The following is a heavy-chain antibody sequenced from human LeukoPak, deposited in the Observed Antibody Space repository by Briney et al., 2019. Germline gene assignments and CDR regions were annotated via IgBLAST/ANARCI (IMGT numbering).Heavy chain of an antibody. J-gene: IGHJ4*02. D-gene: IGHD3-10*01. Sequence: GGSLRLSCAASGFTFSSYGMHWVRQAPGKGLEGVAFIRYDGSNKYYADSVKGRFTISRDNSKNTLYLQMNSLGAEDTAVYYCATSGWFREIFDYWGQGTLVTVSS. CDR1: GFTFSSYG. CDR2: IRYDGSNK. V-gene: IGHV3-30*02. CDR3: ATSGWFREIFDY.